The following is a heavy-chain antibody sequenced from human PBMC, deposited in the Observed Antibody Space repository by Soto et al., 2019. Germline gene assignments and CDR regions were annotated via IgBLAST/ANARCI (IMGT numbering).Heavy chain of an antibody. CDR3: TRTPAAGKNYYGMDV. Sequence: LGESLKISCKGSGYSFTSHWIGWVRQMPGKGLEWMGIIYPGDSDTRYSPSFQGQVTISADKSISTAYLQWSSLKASDTAMYYCTRTPAAGKNYYGMDVWGQGTTVTVSS. CDR2: IYPGDSDT. J-gene: IGHJ6*02. CDR1: GYSFTSHW. V-gene: IGHV5-51*01. D-gene: IGHD6-13*01.